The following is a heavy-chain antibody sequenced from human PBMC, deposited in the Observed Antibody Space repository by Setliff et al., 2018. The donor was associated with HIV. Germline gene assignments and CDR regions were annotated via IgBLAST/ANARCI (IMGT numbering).Heavy chain of an antibody. CDR2: ISSSSSTI. V-gene: IGHV3-48*01. CDR3: AKDKGSSGWSA. D-gene: IGHD6-19*01. Sequence: QPGGSLRLSCAASGFTFSSYSMNWVRQAPGKGLEWVSYISSSSSTIYYADSVKGRFTISRDNAKNSLYLQLNSLRAEDTAVYYCAKDKGSSGWSAWGQGTLVTVSS. J-gene: IGHJ5*02. CDR1: GFTFSSYS.